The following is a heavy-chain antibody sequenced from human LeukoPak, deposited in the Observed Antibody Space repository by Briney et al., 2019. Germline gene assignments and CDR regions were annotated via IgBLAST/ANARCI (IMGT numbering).Heavy chain of an antibody. J-gene: IGHJ4*02. V-gene: IGHV4-39*07. CDR1: GGSISSSSYY. D-gene: IGHD5-18*01. Sequence: PSETLSLTCTVSGGSISSSSYYWGWIRQPPGRGLEWIGSIYYSGSTYYNPSLKSRVTISVDTSKNQFSLKLSSVTAADTAVYYCARGPLGYSSYFDYWGQGTLVTVSS. CDR3: ARGPLGYSSYFDY. CDR2: IYYSGST.